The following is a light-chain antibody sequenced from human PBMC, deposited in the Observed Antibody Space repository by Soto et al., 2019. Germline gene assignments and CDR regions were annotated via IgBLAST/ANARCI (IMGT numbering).Light chain of an antibody. Sequence: QSALTQPRSVSGSPGQSVTISCTGTSSDVGGYNYVSWYQQHPGKAPKLMIYDVSKRPSGVPDRFSGSKSGNTASLTISGLQAEDEADYYCCSYAGSRVFGTGTKVTVL. CDR2: DVS. J-gene: IGLJ1*01. CDR3: CSYAGSRV. CDR1: SSDVGGYNY. V-gene: IGLV2-11*01.